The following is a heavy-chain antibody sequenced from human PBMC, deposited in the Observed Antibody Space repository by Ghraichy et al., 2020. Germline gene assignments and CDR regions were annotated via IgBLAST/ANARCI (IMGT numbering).Heavy chain of an antibody. V-gene: IGHV4-59*01. Sequence: SETLSLTCTVSGGSISSYYWSWIRQPPGKGLEWIGYIYYSGSTNYNPSLKSRVTISVDTSKNQFSLKLSSVAAADTAVYYCARGIAGSSYSVGDWGQGTLVTVSS. CDR3: ARGIAGSSYSVGD. J-gene: IGHJ4*02. D-gene: IGHD1-26*01. CDR2: IYYSGST. CDR1: GGSISSYY.